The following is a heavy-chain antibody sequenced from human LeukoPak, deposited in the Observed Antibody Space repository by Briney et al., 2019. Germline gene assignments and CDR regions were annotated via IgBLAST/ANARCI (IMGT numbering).Heavy chain of an antibody. CDR2: INHSGST. V-gene: IGHV4-34*01. Sequence: SETLSLTCAVYGGSFSGYYWSWIRQPPGKGLEWIGEINHSGSTNYNPSLKSRATISVDTSKNQFSLKLSSVTAADTAVYYCASRTHYDFWSGYYYYMDVWGKGTTVTVSS. J-gene: IGHJ6*03. CDR3: ASRTHYDFWSGYYYYMDV. D-gene: IGHD3-3*01. CDR1: GGSFSGYY.